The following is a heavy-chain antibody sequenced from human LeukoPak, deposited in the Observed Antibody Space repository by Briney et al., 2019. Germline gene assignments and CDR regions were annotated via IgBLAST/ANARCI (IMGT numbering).Heavy chain of an antibody. Sequence: ASVKASCKASGYTFTSYGISWVRQAPGQGLEWMGWISAYNGNTNYAQKLQGRVTMTTDTSTSTAYMELRSLRSDDTAVYYCAREPYGLGYYYYGMDVWGQGTTVTVSS. CDR2: ISAYNGNT. D-gene: IGHD3/OR15-3a*01. CDR3: AREPYGLGYYYYGMDV. J-gene: IGHJ6*02. CDR1: GYTFTSYG. V-gene: IGHV1-18*01.